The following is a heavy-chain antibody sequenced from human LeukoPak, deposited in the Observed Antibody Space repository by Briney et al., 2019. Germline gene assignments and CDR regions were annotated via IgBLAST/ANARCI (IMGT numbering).Heavy chain of an antibody. Sequence: ASVKVSCTTSGYPFNNFGVNWVRQAPGQGLEWMGWISGHIGDTRYAQRFQGRVTLTTDTSASTAYMELWSLTSDDTAVYYCARGSGHIVVVSALPDFWGQGTLVTVSS. D-gene: IGHD2-21*01. J-gene: IGHJ4*02. CDR2: ISGHIGDT. V-gene: IGHV1-18*01. CDR3: ARGSGHIVVVSALPDF. CDR1: GYPFNNFG.